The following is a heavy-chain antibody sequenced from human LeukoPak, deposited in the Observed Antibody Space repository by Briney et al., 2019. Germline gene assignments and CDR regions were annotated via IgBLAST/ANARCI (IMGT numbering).Heavy chain of an antibody. D-gene: IGHD6-13*01. V-gene: IGHV3-30*03. CDR1: GFTFSSYG. Sequence: HPGGSLRLSCAASGFTFSSYGMHWVRQAPGKGLEWVAVISYDGSNKYYADSVKGRFTISRDNSKNSLYLQMNSLRAEDTAVYYCAIIPRAAAGPSARSPFHYWGQGTLVTVSS. J-gene: IGHJ4*02. CDR2: ISYDGSNK. CDR3: AIIPRAAAGPSARSPFHY.